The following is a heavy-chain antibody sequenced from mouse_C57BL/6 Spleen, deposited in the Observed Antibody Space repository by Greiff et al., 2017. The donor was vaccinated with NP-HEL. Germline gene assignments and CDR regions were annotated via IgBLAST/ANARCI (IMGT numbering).Heavy chain of an antibody. CDR3: ARGGYSNSAMDY. CDR2: ISSGGSYT. CDR1: GFTFSSYG. V-gene: IGHV5-6*01. J-gene: IGHJ4*01. D-gene: IGHD2-5*01. Sequence: EVKVVESGGDLVKPGGSLKLSCAASGFTFSSYGMSWVRQTPDKRLEWVATISSGGSYTYYPDSVKGRFTISRDNAKNTLYLQMSSLKSEDTAMYYCARGGYSNSAMDYWGQGTSVTVSS.